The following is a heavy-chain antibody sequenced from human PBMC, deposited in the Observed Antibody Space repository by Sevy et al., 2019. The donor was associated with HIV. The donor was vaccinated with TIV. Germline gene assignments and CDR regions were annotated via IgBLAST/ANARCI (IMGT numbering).Heavy chain of an antibody. CDR3: ARGKLDYGDYYYFDY. Sequence: GGSLRLSCAASGFTVSTKYMSWVRQAPGKGLEWVSVIYSAHSTYYTDSVEGRFTISRDNSKNTLYLQMNSLRAEDTAVYYCARGKLDYGDYYYFDYWGQGTLVTVSS. CDR1: GFTVSTKY. CDR2: IYSAHST. D-gene: IGHD4-17*01. V-gene: IGHV3-53*01. J-gene: IGHJ4*02.